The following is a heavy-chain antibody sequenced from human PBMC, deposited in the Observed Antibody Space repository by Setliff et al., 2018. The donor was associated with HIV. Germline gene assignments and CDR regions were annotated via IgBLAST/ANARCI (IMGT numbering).Heavy chain of an antibody. V-gene: IGHV4-34*01. CDR1: AGSFSGYY. D-gene: IGHD1-26*01. Sequence: SETLSLTCAVYAGSFSGYYWSWIRQPSGKGLEWIGEINHSGSTNYNPSLKSRVTISVDTSKNQFSLKLSSVTAADTAVYYCARSRRNEWELLLLAFDMWGQGTMVT. CDR3: ARSRRNEWELLLLAFDM. CDR2: INHSGST. J-gene: IGHJ3*02.